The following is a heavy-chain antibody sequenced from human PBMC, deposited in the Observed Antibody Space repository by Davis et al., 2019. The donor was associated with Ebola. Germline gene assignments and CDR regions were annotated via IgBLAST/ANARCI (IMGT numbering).Heavy chain of an antibody. J-gene: IGHJ6*04. CDR2: IRNKVNSYST. D-gene: IGHD1-26*01. Sequence: GESLKISCAASGFTLSDHHMAWVRQAPGKGLEWVGLIRNKVNSYSTENAASVKGRFTISRDDSKNSMYLQLNSLKIDDTAVYYCARDIVIRGDGSYYNGLDVWGKGITVTVSS. CDR3: ARDIVIRGDGSYYNGLDV. V-gene: IGHV3-72*01. CDR1: GFTLSDHH.